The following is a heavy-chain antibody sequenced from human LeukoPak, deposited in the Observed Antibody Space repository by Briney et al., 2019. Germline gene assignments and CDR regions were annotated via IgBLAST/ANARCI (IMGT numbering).Heavy chain of an antibody. D-gene: IGHD6-19*01. J-gene: IGHJ6*02. CDR3: ARDLIAVAKYYYYYYGMDV. CDR1: GYTFTSYD. Sequence: ASVKVSCKASGYTFTSYDINWVRQATGQGLEWMGWMNPNSGNTGYAQKFQGRVTMTRNTSISTAYMELSSLRSEDTAVYYCARDLIAVAKYYYYYYGMDVWGQGTTVTVSS. CDR2: MNPNSGNT. V-gene: IGHV1-8*01.